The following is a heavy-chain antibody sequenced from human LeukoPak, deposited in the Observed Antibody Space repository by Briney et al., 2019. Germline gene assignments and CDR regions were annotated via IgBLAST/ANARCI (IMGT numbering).Heavy chain of an antibody. CDR3: VGALGY. Sequence: GGSLRLSCAASGFTFSSYEMNWVRQAPGKGLEWVSHISSSGYTIYYADSVKGRFTISRDNAKNSLYLQMNSLRADDSAIYYCVGALGYWGQGTLVTVSS. J-gene: IGHJ4*02. CDR1: GFTFSSYE. CDR2: ISSSGYTI. V-gene: IGHV3-48*03.